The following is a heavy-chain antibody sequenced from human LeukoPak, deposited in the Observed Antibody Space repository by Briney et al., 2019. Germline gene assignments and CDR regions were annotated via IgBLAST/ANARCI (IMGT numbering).Heavy chain of an antibody. CDR3: ARGGYSSSWYISRDY. CDR1: GFTFSSFW. D-gene: IGHD6-13*01. Sequence: EGSLRLSCAASGFTFSSFWMTWVRQAPGKGLEWVANIKQDGSDKYYVDSVKGRFTISRDNSKNSLYLQINSLRAEDTAVYYCARGGYSSSWYISRDYWGQGTLVTVSS. V-gene: IGHV3-7*01. J-gene: IGHJ4*02. CDR2: IKQDGSDK.